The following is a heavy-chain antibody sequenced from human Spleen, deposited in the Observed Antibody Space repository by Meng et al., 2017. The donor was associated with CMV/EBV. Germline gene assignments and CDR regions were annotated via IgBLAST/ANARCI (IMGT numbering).Heavy chain of an antibody. CDR2: ISGSSSSM. Sequence: GESLKISCAASGLTFGSYSMNWVRQAPGKGLEWVSYISGSSSSMYYADSVKGRFTISRDNGKNSLYLEMNSLRVEDTAVYYCVRDKLNSYCTSARCPHDGFDIWGQGTMVTVSS. CDR1: GLTFGSYS. J-gene: IGHJ3*02. CDR3: VRDKLNSYCTSARCPHDGFDI. V-gene: IGHV3-21*01. D-gene: IGHD2-2*01.